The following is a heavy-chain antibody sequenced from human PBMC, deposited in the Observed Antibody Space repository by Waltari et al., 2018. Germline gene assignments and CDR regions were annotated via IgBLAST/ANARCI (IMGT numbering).Heavy chain of an antibody. CDR3: ARQNIHSYGYGYFDF. CDR2: IYPGDSNT. Sequence: EVQLEQSGAEVKKPGESLKISCNGSGYSFAKYWIGWVRQMPGKGLEWMVVIYPGDSNTKYSLSFQGQVTISADTSISTAYLQWSSLKASDTAIYFWARQNIHSYGYGYFDFWGQGTLVTVSS. CDR1: GYSFAKYW. D-gene: IGHD5-18*01. V-gene: IGHV5-51*01. J-gene: IGHJ4*02.